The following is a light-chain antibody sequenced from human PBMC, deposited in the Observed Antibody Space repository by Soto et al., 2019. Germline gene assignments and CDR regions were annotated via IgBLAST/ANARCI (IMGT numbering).Light chain of an antibody. J-gene: IGKJ4*01. CDR2: DAT. Sequence: DIQLTQSPSTLSASVGDRVTITCRASQSISSWLAWYQQKPGKAPKLLIYDATILKSGVPSRFSGSGSGTEFTLTIRSLQPDDFATYYCQQYNSNFGGGTKVDIK. CDR3: QQYNSN. V-gene: IGKV1-5*01. CDR1: QSISSW.